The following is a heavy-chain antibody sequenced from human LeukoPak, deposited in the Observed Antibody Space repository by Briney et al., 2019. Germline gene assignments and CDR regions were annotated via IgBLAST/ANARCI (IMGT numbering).Heavy chain of an antibody. V-gene: IGHV1-69*13. CDR2: IIPIFGTA. J-gene: IGHJ4*02. CDR1: GGTFSSYA. CDR3: ARVAPRTTVVTRVGYYFDY. D-gene: IGHD4-23*01. Sequence: SVKVSCKASGGTFSSYAISWVRQAPGQGLEWMGGIIPIFGTANYAQKFQGRVTITADESTSTAYMELSSLRSEDTAVYYCARVAPRTTVVTRVGYYFDYWGQGTLVTVSS.